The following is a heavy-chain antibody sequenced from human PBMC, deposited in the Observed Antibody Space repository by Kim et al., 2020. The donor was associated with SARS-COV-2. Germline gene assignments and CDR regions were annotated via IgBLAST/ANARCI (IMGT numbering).Heavy chain of an antibody. CDR1: GFTVSSNY. CDR3: VRGSDMAAAAGRGGVGYYFDY. D-gene: IGHD6-13*01. J-gene: IGHJ4*02. V-gene: IGHV3-53*01. Sequence: GGSLRLSCAASGFTVSSNYMSWVRQAPGKGLEWVSVIYSGGSTYYADSVKGRFTISRDNSKNTLYLQMNSLRAEDTAVYYCVRGSDMAAAAGRGGVGYYFDYWGQGTLVTVSS. CDR2: IYSGGST.